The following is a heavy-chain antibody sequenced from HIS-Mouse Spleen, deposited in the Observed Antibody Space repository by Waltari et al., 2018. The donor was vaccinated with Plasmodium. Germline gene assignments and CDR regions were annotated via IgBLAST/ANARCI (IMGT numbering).Heavy chain of an antibody. CDR1: GGSISSSSYY. V-gene: IGHV4-39*01. CDR3: ARQLAYYDFWSGYSRGYYFDY. D-gene: IGHD3-3*01. CDR2: IYYSGST. J-gene: IGHJ4*02. Sequence: QLQLQESGPGLVKPSETLSLTCTVSGGSISSSSYYWGWIRQPPGKGLEWIGSIYYSGSTYDNPPLKSRVTISVDPSKNQFSLKLSSVTAADTAVYYCARQLAYYDFWSGYSRGYYFDYWGQGTLVTVSS.